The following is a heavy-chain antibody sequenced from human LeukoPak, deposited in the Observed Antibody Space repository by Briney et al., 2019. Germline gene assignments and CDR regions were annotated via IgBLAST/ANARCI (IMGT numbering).Heavy chain of an antibody. Sequence: PGGSLRLSCTASGFTFSSYWMNWVRQAPGKGLEWVSYISSSGSAIDYADSVKGRFTISRDNAKNSLYLQMNSLKAEDTGVYYCARLGSSWNNFDYWGQGTLVTVSS. V-gene: IGHV3-48*04. D-gene: IGHD6-13*01. CDR3: ARLGSSWNNFDY. J-gene: IGHJ4*02. CDR2: ISSSGSAI. CDR1: GFTFSSYW.